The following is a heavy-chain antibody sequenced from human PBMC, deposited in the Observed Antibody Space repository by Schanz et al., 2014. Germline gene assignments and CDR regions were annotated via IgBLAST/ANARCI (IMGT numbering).Heavy chain of an antibody. V-gene: IGHV3-23*04. J-gene: IGHJ4*02. CDR1: GFTLSSYA. CDR2: ISGTGTKT. Sequence: DVQLAESGGGLVQPGGSLRLSCAASGFTLSSYALSWVRQSPGKGLEWVSGISGTGTKTYYADSVKSRFTISRDNSKNTVFLQMSSLRADDTALYYCAKDIGGAVAAPVYDSWGQGTLVTVSS. D-gene: IGHD2-15*01. CDR3: AKDIGGAVAAPVYDS.